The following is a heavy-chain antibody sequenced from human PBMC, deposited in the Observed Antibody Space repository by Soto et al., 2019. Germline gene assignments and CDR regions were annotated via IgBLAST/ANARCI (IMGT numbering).Heavy chain of an antibody. Sequence: GASVKVSCKASGYTFTIYAISWVRQAPGQGLEWMGGIIPIFGTANYEQKFQGRVTITADKSTSTAYMELSSLRSEDTAVYYCARERPGGARPYYYYGMDVWGQGTTVTVSS. V-gene: IGHV1-69*06. D-gene: IGHD1-26*01. J-gene: IGHJ6*02. CDR1: GYTFTIYA. CDR3: ARERPGGARPYYYYGMDV. CDR2: IIPIFGTA.